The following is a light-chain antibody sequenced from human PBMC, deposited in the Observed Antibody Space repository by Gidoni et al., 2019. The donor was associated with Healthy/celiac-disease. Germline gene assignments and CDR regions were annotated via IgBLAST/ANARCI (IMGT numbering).Light chain of an antibody. Sequence: EIVITQSPATLSVSPGERATLSCRASQSVSSNLAWYQQKPGQAPRLLIYGASTRATGIPARFSGSGSGTEFTLTISSLQSEDFAVYYCQQYNNWPMCSFGQXTKLEIK. CDR2: GAS. CDR1: QSVSSN. V-gene: IGKV3-15*01. J-gene: IGKJ2*04. CDR3: QQYNNWPMCS.